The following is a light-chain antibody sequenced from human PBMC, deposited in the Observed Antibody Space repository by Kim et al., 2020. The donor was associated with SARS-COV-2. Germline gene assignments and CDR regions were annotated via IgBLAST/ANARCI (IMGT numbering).Light chain of an antibody. J-gene: IGKJ1*01. CDR3: QQYGTSPQT. Sequence: EIVLTQSPGTLSLSPGEKATLSCRVSQSVSSSYLAWYQQKPGQAPRLLIYGASNWATGIPDQFSGSGSGTDFTLTISGVEPEDSAVYYCQQYGTSPQTFGQGTKVDIK. CDR1: QSVSSSY. CDR2: GAS. V-gene: IGKV3-20*01.